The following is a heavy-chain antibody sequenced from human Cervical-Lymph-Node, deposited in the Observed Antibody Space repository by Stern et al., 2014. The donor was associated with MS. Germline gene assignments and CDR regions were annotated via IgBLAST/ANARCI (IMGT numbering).Heavy chain of an antibody. CDR3: ASAYSSSHYYFDY. CDR1: GFRFSRYA. D-gene: IGHD6-13*01. CDR2: ICYDGSNP. J-gene: IGHJ4*02. V-gene: IGHV3-33*01. Sequence: VQLVESGGGVVQPGRSLRLSCAASGFRFSRYAMHWVRQAPGTGLERVALICYDGSNPYYADSVTGRFTISRDNFKNTLYLQMNSLRAEDTAVYYCASAYSSSHYYFDYWGQGTLVTVSS.